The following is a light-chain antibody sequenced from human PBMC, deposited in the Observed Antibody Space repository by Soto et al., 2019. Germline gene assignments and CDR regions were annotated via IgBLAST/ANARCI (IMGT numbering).Light chain of an antibody. J-gene: IGKJ4*01. V-gene: IGKV1-39*01. CDR2: GAS. CDR1: QDISGR. Sequence: DIQMTQSPSSLSAPLGETVTITCRARQDISGRLNWYQQTRGRVPKLLIYGASNLESGVPSRFSGSGSWTDFTLTISGLQPEDFATYYCQRCYSSPYSFAGGTRVDSK. CDR3: QRCYSSPYS.